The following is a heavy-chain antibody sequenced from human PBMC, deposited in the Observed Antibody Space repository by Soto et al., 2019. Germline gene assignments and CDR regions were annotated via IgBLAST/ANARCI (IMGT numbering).Heavy chain of an antibody. CDR3: ARDGDPTTYNWFDP. D-gene: IGHD1-1*01. J-gene: IGHJ5*02. CDR1: GGTFSSYA. Sequence: QVQLVQSGAEVKKPGSSVKVSCKASGGTFSSYAISWVRQAPGQGLEWMGGIIPIFGTANYAQKFQGRITMTRDTSIGTAYMELSSLRSEDTAVYYCARDGDPTTYNWFDPWGQGTLVTVSS. CDR2: IIPIFGTA. V-gene: IGHV1-69*06.